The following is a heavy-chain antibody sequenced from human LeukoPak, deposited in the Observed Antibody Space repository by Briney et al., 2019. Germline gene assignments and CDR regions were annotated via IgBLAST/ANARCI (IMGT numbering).Heavy chain of an antibody. CDR1: GGTFSSYT. CDR3: AREQPREEMATLDNDY. D-gene: IGHD5-24*01. Sequence: SVKVSCKASGGTFSSYTISWVRQAPGQGLEWMGRIIPILGIANYAQKFQGRVTITADKSTSTAYMELSSLRSEDTAVYYCAREQPREEMATLDNDYWGLGTLVTVSS. CDR2: IIPILGIA. V-gene: IGHV1-69*04. J-gene: IGHJ4*02.